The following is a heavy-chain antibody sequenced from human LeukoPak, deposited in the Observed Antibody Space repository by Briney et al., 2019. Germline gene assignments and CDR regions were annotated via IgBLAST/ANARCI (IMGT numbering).Heavy chain of an antibody. Sequence: GGSLRLSCAASGFTFDDYGMSWVRQAPGKGLEWVSGINWNGGSTGYADSVKGRFTISRDNAKNSLYLQMNSLRDEDTAVYYCASEHVAVPGENWGQGTLVTVSS. CDR3: ASEHVAVPGEN. J-gene: IGHJ4*02. CDR1: GFTFDDYG. D-gene: IGHD6-19*01. CDR2: INWNGGST. V-gene: IGHV3-20*04.